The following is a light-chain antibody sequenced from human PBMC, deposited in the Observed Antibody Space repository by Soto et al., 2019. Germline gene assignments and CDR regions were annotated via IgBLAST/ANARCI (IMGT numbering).Light chain of an antibody. CDR1: QTVDTNY. J-gene: IGKJ1*01. CDR2: GAS. V-gene: IGKV3-20*01. CDR3: QQYATSPWT. Sequence: EIVLTQSPGTLSLSPGERATLSCRASQTVDTNYLAWYQQIPGQALRLLIYGASTRATGIPNRFSGSVSVTDFPLTISRLDPEDSAVYYCQQYATSPWTFGQGTNVEIK.